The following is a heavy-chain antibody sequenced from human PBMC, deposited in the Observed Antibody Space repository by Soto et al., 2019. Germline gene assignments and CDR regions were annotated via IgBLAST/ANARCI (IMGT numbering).Heavy chain of an antibody. J-gene: IGHJ6*02. CDR2: IYYSGST. V-gene: IGHV4-61*01. CDR1: GGSVSSGSYY. Sequence: PSETLSLTCTVSGGSVSSGSYYWSWIRQPPGKGLEWIGYIYYSGSTNYNPSLKSRVTISVDTSKNQFSLKLSSVTAADTAVYYCARDTVSYYYYYYGMDVWGPGTTVTVSS. CDR3: ARDTVSYYYYYYGMDV. D-gene: IGHD1-26*01.